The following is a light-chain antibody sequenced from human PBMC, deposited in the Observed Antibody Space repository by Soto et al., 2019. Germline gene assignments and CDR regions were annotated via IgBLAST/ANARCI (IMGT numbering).Light chain of an antibody. CDR3: QQYGSSPLT. CDR1: QSVSSSF. CDR2: GAT. V-gene: IGKV3-20*01. Sequence: EIVLTQSPGTLSLSPGERATLSCRARQSVSSSFLAWYQQKPGHAPRLLLYGATSRATGIPDRFNVRGSGTDFAVTISRLEPEDVAVYCCQQYGSSPLTFGGGTKVEIQ. J-gene: IGKJ4*01.